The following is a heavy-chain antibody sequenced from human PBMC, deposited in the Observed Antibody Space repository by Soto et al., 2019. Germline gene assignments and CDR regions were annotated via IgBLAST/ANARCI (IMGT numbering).Heavy chain of an antibody. Sequence: QVQLVQSGAEVKKPGSSVKVSCKASGGTFSSYAISWVRQAPGQGLEWMGGIIPIFGTANYAQKFQGRVTSTADESTSTAYMELSSLRSEDTAVYYCARDFYNWNKRGYGMDVWGQGTTVTVSS. CDR2: IIPIFGTA. J-gene: IGHJ6*02. V-gene: IGHV1-69*01. CDR1: GGTFSSYA. D-gene: IGHD1-20*01. CDR3: ARDFYNWNKRGYGMDV.